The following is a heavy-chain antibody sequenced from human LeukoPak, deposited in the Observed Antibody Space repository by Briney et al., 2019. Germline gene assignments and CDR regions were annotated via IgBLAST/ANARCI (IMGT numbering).Heavy chain of an antibody. D-gene: IGHD6-19*01. CDR3: ARSPPGYSSGWYDY. Sequence: PETLSLTCTVSGGSISSSSYYWGWIRQPPGKGLEWIGSIYYSGSTYDNPSLKSGVTISVDTSKHQFSLKLSSATDADTAVYYCARSPPGYSSGWYDYWGQATLVTVSS. CDR1: GGSISSSSYY. CDR2: IYYSGST. J-gene: IGHJ4*02. V-gene: IGHV4-39*07.